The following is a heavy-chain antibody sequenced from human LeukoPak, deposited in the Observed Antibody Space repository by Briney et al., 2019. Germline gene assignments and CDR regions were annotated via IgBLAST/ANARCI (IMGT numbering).Heavy chain of an antibody. V-gene: IGHV4-34*01. CDR1: GGSFSGYY. CDR3: ARRKRGFDY. CDR2: INHSGST. D-gene: IGHD3-10*01. J-gene: IGHJ4*02. Sequence: PSETLSLTCAVYGGSFSGYYWSWIRQPPGKGLEWIGEINHSGSTNYIPSLKSRVTISVDTSKNQFSLKLSSVTAADTAVYYCARRKRGFDYWGQGTLVTVSS.